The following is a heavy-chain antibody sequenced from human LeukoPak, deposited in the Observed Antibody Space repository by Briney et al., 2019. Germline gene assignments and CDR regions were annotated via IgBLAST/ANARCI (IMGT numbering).Heavy chain of an antibody. CDR2: IYYSGST. CDR1: GGSISSSSYY. Sequence: PSETLSLTCTVPGGSISSSSYYWGWIRQPPGKGLEWIGNIYYSGSTYYSPSLKSRVTISVDTSKKQLSLKLSSVTAADTAVYFCARFSNGWYSGDYWGQGTLVTVSS. D-gene: IGHD6-19*01. CDR3: ARFSNGWYSGDY. J-gene: IGHJ4*02. V-gene: IGHV4-39*01.